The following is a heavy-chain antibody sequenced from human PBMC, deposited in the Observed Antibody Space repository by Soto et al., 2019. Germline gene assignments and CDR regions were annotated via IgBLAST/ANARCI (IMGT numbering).Heavy chain of an antibody. CDR3: ARDPPRRYSSGQGLDY. J-gene: IGHJ4*02. Sequence: ASVKVSCKASGYTFTSYGISWVRRAPGQGLEWMGWISTYNGNTNYAQKIQGRVTMTTDTSTGTAYMELRSLRSDDTAVYYCARDPPRRYSSGQGLDYWGQGTLVTVSS. CDR1: GYTFTSYG. V-gene: IGHV1-18*04. D-gene: IGHD5-18*01. CDR2: ISTYNGNT.